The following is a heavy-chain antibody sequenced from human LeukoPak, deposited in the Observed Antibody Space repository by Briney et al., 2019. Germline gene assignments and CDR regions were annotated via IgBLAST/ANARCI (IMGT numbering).Heavy chain of an antibody. CDR1: GFIFRSYA. CDR3: ATFGVIVRNNYLDY. Sequence: GGSLRLSCVGSGFIFRSYAVTWVRQAPGKGLDWVSSITANGDTTYYADSVKGRFTISRDNSRNTLYLQMSSLRAEDTALYYCATFGVIVRNNYLDYWGQGALVAVSS. CDR2: ITANGDTT. J-gene: IGHJ4*02. D-gene: IGHD3-3*01. V-gene: IGHV3-23*01.